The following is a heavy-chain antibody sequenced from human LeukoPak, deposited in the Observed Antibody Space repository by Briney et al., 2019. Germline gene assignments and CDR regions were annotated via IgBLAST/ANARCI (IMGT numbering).Heavy chain of an antibody. D-gene: IGHD3-22*01. CDR2: IKQDGSEK. J-gene: IGHJ1*01. V-gene: IGHV3-7*01. CDR1: GFTFSSYW. CDR3: ARGRDDSSGYYPEYFQH. Sequence: GGSLRLSCAASGFTFSSYWTSWVRQAPGKGLEWVANIKQDGSEKYYVDSVKGRFTISRDNAKNSLYLQMNSLRAEDTAVYYCARGRDDSSGYYPEYFQHWGQGTLVTVSS.